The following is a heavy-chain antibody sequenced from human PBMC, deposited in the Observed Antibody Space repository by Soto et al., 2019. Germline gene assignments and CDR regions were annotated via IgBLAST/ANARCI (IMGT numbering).Heavy chain of an antibody. V-gene: IGHV1-2*04. CDR2: INPNSGGT. J-gene: IGHJ3*02. CDR1: GYTFTGYY. Sequence: ASVKVSCKASGYTFTGYYMHWVRQAPGQGLEWMGWINPNSGGTNYAQKFQGWVTMTRETSISTAYMELSRLRSDDTAVYYCARGGLLWFGELLPIPGAFDIWGQGTMVTVSS. D-gene: IGHD3-10*01. CDR3: ARGGLLWFGELLPIPGAFDI.